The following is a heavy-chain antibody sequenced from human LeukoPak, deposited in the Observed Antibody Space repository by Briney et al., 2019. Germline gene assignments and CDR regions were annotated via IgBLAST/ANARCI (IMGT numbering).Heavy chain of an antibody. J-gene: IGHJ4*02. CDR2: IFYRGRT. CDR1: GGSISSSSYN. Sequence: SETLSLTCTVSGGSISSSSYNWGCIRLPPGKGLEWIGHIFYRGRTYYNPSLKSRVTISVDTSKNQLSLKLTSVTAADTAVYYCASLDSSGYWYFDYWCQGTLVTVSS. D-gene: IGHD3-22*01. CDR3: ASLDSSGYWYFDY. V-gene: IGHV4-39*01.